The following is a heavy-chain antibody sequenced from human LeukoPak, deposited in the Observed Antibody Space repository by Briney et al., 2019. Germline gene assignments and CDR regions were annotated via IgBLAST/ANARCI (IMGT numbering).Heavy chain of an antibody. V-gene: IGHV3-33*01. CDR3: ARSQSLGY. Sequence: GRSLTLSCAASGFTFSGYGMQWVRQAPGKGLEWLAVIRHDGTKKYYADSVKGRFTISRDNSENTLFLQMNSLRAEDTAMYYCARSQSLGYWGQGTLVTVSS. J-gene: IGHJ4*02. CDR1: GFTFSGYG. D-gene: IGHD1-26*01. CDR2: IRHDGTKK.